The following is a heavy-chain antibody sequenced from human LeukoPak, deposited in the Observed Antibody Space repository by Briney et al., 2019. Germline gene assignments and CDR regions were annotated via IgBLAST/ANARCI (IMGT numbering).Heavy chain of an antibody. Sequence: GASVKVSCKASGYTFTGYYMHWVRQAPGQGLEWMGRINPNSGRTNYAQKFQGRVTMTRDTSISTAYMELSRLRSDDTAVYYCARAWSGSYETPYWGQGTLVTVSS. CDR3: ARAWSGSYETPY. CDR2: INPNSGRT. J-gene: IGHJ4*02. CDR1: GYTFTGYY. D-gene: IGHD1-26*01. V-gene: IGHV1-2*06.